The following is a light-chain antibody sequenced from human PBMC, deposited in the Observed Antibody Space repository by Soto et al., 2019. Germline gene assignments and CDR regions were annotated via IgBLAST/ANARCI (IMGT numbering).Light chain of an antibody. CDR1: QGISSY. V-gene: IGKV1-8*01. CDR3: QQYSSSPAT. J-gene: IGKJ1*01. Sequence: IRMTQSPSSLSASTGDRVTITCRASQGISSYLAWYQQKPGKAPKLLIYAASTLQSGVPSRFSGSGSGTDFTLTISRLEPEDFAVYSCQQYSSSPATFGQGTNADIK. CDR2: AAS.